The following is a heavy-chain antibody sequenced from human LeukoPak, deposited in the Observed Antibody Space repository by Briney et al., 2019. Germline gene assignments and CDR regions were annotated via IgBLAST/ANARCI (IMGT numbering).Heavy chain of an antibody. V-gene: IGHV1-2*02. CDR2: INPNSGGT. CDR3: ARDSSGPTYYFDY. CDR1: GYTFTSYD. J-gene: IGHJ4*02. D-gene: IGHD6-19*01. Sequence: ASVKVSCKASGYTFTSYDINWVRQAPGQGLEWMGRINPNSGGTNYAQKFQGRVTMTRDTSITTAYMDLSRLRADDTAVYYCARDSSGPTYYFDYWGQGTLVTVSS.